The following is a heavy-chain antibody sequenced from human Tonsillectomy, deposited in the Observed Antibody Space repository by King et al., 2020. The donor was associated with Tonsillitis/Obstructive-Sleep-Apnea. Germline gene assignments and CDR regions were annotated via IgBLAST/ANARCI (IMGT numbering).Heavy chain of an antibody. J-gene: IGHJ6*03. V-gene: IGHV1-69*01. CDR3: ARALEQFSTTPDYYFYMDV. D-gene: IGHD6-6*01. CDR1: GGTFSSYA. Sequence: VQLVQSGAEVKKPGSSVKVSCKASGGTFSSYAITWVRQAPGQGLEWMGVIIPMLDATNYAQKFQGRFNITADESTSTTDMELSSLRSEDTAVYYCARALEQFSTTPDYYFYMDVWGKGTTVTVSS. CDR2: IIPMLDAT.